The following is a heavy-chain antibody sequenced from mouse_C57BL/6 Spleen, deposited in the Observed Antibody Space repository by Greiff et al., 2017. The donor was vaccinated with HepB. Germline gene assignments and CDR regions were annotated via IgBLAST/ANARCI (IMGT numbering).Heavy chain of an antibody. CDR1: GYTFTSYW. CDR2: IYPSDSYT. V-gene: IGHV1-69*01. CDR3: AGGEHTGRFAY. D-gene: IGHD3-1*01. J-gene: IGHJ2*01. Sequence: VQLQQSGAELVMPGASVKLSCKASGYTFTSYWMHWVKQRPGQGLEWIGEIYPSDSYTNYNQKFKDKSTLTVDKSSSTAYMQLSSLTSEDSAVYYCAGGEHTGRFAYWGQGTPVTVSA.